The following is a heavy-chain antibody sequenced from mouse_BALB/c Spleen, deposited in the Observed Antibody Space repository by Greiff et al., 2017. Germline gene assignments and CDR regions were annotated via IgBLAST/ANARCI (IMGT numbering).Heavy chain of an antibody. D-gene: IGHD1-2*01. CDR2: IDPANGNT. Sequence: EVQLQQSGAELVKPGASVKLSCTASGFNIKDTYMHWVKQRPEQGLEWIGRIDPANGNTKYDPKFQGKATITADTSSNTAYLQLSSLTSEDTAVYYCARNYGYDYAMDYWGQGTSVTVSS. J-gene: IGHJ4*01. V-gene: IGHV14-3*02. CDR1: GFNIKDTY. CDR3: ARNYGYDYAMDY.